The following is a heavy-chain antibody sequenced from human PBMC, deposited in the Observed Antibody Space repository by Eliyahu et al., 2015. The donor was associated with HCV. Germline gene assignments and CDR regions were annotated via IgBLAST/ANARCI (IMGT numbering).Heavy chain of an antibody. CDR2: IYYSGST. D-gene: IGHD3-16*02. J-gene: IGHJ5*02. CDR1: GGXXSSXSSY. V-gene: IGHV4-39*01. CDR3: ARHEFGGVIPTPNWFDP. Sequence: QLQLQESGPGLVKPSETLSLTCTVXGGXXSSXSSYWGWLRQPPGKGLEWIGSIYYSGSTYYNPSLKSRVTISVDTSKNQFSLKLSSVTAADTAVYYCARHEFGGVIPTPNWFDPWGQGTLVTVSS.